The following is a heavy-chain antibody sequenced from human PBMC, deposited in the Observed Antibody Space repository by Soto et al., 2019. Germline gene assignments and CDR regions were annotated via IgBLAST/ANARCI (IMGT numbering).Heavy chain of an antibody. V-gene: IGHV4-4*02. CDR2: IYHSGST. CDR1: SGSISSSNW. CDR3: ARRAVPHYYYYYYMDV. Sequence: SETLSLTCAVSSGSISSSNWWSWVRQPPGKGLEWIGEIYHSGSTNYNPSLKSRVTISVDKSKNQFSLKLSSVTAADTAVYYCARRAVPHYYYYYYMDVWGKGTTVTVSS. J-gene: IGHJ6*03.